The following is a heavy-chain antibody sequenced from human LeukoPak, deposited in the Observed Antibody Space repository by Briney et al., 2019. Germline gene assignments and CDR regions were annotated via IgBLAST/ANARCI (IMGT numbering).Heavy chain of an antibody. D-gene: IGHD3-3*01. CDR3: ARSITIFGVVTYYFDY. V-gene: IGHV4-59*08. Sequence: SETLSLTCAVYGGSFSGYYWSWIRQPPGKGLEWIGYIYYSGSTNYNPSLKSRVTISVDTSKNQFSLKLSSVTAADTAVYYCARSITIFGVVTYYFDYWGQGTLVTVSS. J-gene: IGHJ4*02. CDR2: IYYSGST. CDR1: GGSFSGYY.